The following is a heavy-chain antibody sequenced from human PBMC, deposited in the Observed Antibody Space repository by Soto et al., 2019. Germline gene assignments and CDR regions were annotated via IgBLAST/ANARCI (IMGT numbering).Heavy chain of an antibody. D-gene: IGHD6-13*01. CDR1: GGTFSSYA. CDR3: AQQQLSFQDHTYYYYDMDV. J-gene: IGHJ6*02. Sequence: ASVKVSCKASGGTFSSYAISWVRQAPGQGLEWMGGIIPIFGTANYAQKFQGRVTITADGSTSTAYMELSSLRSEDTAVYYCAQQQLSFQDHTYYYYDMDVWRQGTTVTVSS. CDR2: IIPIFGTA. V-gene: IGHV1-69*13.